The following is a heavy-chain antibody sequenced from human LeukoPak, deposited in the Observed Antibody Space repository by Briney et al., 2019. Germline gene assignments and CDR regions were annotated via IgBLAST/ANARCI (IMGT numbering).Heavy chain of an antibody. CDR3: ARCAYYDFWSGYSYNWFDP. CDR2: TA. D-gene: IGHD3-3*01. Sequence: TANYAQKFQGRVTITADESTSTAYMELSSLRSEDTAVYYCARCAYYDFWSGYSYNWFDPWGQGTLVTVSS. V-gene: IGHV1-69*01. J-gene: IGHJ5*02.